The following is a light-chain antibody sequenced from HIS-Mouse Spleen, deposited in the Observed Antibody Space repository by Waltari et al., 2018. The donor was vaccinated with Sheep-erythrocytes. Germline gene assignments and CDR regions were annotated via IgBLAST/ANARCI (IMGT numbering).Light chain of an antibody. Sequence: DIVMTQSPLSLPVTPGEPASISCRSSQSLLHSNGYNYLDWYLQKPGQSPQLLIYLGSNRASGVPDRFSGSGSGTDFTLKISRVEAEDEADYYCSSYAGSNNWVFGGGTK. CDR2: LGS. CDR3: SSYAGSNNWV. V-gene: IGKV2-28*01. J-gene: IGKJ4*02. CDR1: QSLLHSNGYNY.